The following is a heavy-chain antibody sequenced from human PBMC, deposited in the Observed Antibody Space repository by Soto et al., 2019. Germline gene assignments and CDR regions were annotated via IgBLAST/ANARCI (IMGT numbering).Heavy chain of an antibody. V-gene: IGHV4-30-2*01. CDR3: ARTLDYGGSADNNWFDP. CDR2: IYARGSS. J-gene: IGHJ5*02. CDR1: GDSISSGAYS. Sequence: HLQLQESGSGLVRPSQTLSLTCAVSGDSISSGAYSWSWIRQPPGKGLEWIGYIYARGSSYYNPSLKSRVSMSVDRSKNQFSLNLSSVTAADTAVYFCARTLDYGGSADNNWFDPWGQGTLVTVSS. D-gene: IGHD4-17*01.